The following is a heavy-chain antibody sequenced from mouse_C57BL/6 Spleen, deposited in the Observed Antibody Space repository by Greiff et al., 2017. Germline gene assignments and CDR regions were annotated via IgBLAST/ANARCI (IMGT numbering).Heavy chain of an antibody. J-gene: IGHJ2*01. CDR3: ARKDYYFDY. Sequence: VKLQESGPELVKPGASVKISCKASGYAFSSSWMNWVKQRPGKGLEWIGRIYPGDGDTNYNGKFKGKATLTADKSSSTAYMQLSSLTSDDSAVYFCARKDYYFDYWGQGTTLTVSS. V-gene: IGHV1-82*01. CDR2: IYPGDGDT. CDR1: GYAFSSSW.